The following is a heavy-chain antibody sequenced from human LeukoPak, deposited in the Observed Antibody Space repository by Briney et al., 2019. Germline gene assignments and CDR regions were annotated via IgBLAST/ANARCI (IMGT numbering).Heavy chain of an antibody. Sequence: SQTLSLTCTVSGGSISSGDYYWSWIRQPPGKGLEWIGYIYYSGSTYYNPSLKSRVTISVDTSKNQFSLKLSSVTAADTAVYYCARSLHSSGWPSYFDYWGQGTLVTVFS. CDR3: ARSLHSSGWPSYFDY. J-gene: IGHJ4*02. V-gene: IGHV4-30-4*01. CDR2: IYYSGST. D-gene: IGHD6-19*01. CDR1: GGSISSGDYY.